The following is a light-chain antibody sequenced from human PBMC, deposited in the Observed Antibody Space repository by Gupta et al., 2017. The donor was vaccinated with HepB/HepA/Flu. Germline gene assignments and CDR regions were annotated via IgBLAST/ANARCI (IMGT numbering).Light chain of an antibody. CDR2: DDS. CDR3: QVWDIASDHHV. V-gene: IGLV3-21*03. CDR1: NIGTKS. J-gene: IGLJ1*01. Sequence: SYVLTHPPSVSVAPGKTARITCEGDNIGTKSVHWCQQKPGQAPVLVVFDDSARPSGIPERFSGSNSGNTATLTISRVEAGDEADYYCQVWDIASDHHVFGTGTKVTVL.